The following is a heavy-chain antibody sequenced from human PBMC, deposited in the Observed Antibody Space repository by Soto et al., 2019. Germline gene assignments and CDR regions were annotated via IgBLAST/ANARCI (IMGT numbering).Heavy chain of an antibody. D-gene: IGHD6-6*01. CDR2: INHSGST. CDR1: GGSFSGYY. Sequence: QVQLQQWGAGLLKPSETLSLTCAVYGGSFSGYYWSWIRQPPGKGLEWIGEINHSGSTNYNPSLKSRVTISVDTSKNQVSLKLSSVTAADTAVYYCARELRVAARPGRYFDYWGQGTLVTVSS. CDR3: ARELRVAARPGRYFDY. J-gene: IGHJ4*02. V-gene: IGHV4-34*01.